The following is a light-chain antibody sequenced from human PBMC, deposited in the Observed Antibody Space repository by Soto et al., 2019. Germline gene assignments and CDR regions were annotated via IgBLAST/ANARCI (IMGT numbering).Light chain of an antibody. CDR1: QSISTY. Sequence: DIQMTQSPSSLSASVGNRVTITCRASQSISTYLNWYQKKPGKAPKLLIYAATSLQSGVPSRFSGSGSGTDFTLNISSLQPEDFATYYCQQSYSIPQTFGLGTKVDIK. CDR3: QQSYSIPQT. V-gene: IGKV1-39*01. J-gene: IGKJ1*01. CDR2: AAT.